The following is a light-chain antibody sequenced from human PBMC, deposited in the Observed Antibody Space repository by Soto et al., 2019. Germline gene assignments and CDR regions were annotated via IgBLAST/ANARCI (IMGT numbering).Light chain of an antibody. J-gene: IGLJ1*01. V-gene: IGLV1-40*01. CDR1: SSNIGAGYD. CDR3: QSYDSSLSGYV. CDR2: DNN. Sequence: QLVLTQPPSVSGAPGQRVTISCTGSSSNIGAGYDVHWYQQLPGTAPKLLIYDNNNRPSGVPDRISGSKSGTSASLAITGLQAEDEADYYCQSYDSSLSGYVFGTGTKVTVL.